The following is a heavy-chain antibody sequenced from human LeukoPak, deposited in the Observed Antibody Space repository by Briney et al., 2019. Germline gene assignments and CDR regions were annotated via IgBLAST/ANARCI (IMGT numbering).Heavy chain of an antibody. Sequence: GASVKVSCTASGYAFTSYYMHWVRQAPGQGLEWMGTINPRGGSTSYALKLQGRVTMTRDMSTSTVYMELSSLRSEDTAVYYCARDAGGPYINSSEWFDPWGQGTLVTVSS. CDR2: INPRGGST. J-gene: IGHJ5*02. CDR3: ARDAGGPYINSSEWFDP. D-gene: IGHD6-6*01. V-gene: IGHV1-46*01. CDR1: GYAFTSYY.